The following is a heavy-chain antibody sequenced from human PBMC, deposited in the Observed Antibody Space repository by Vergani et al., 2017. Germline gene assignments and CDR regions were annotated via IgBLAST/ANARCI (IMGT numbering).Heavy chain of an antibody. J-gene: IGHJ5*02. CDR1: GYTFTSYA. CDR3: ARARDYSNYQPGGRDNWFDP. CDR2: IIPIFGTA. V-gene: IGHV1-69*18. Sequence: QVQLVQSGSELKKPGASVKVSCKASGYTFTSYAMNWVRQAPGQGLEWMGRIIPIFGTANYAQKFQGRVTITADESTSTAYMELSSLRSEDTAVYYCARARDYSNYQPGGRDNWFDPWGQGTLVTVSS. D-gene: IGHD4-11*01.